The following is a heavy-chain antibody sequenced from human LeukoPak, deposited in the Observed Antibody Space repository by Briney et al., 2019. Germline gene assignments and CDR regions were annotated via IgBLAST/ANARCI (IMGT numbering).Heavy chain of an antibody. CDR3: ARDPSYRGVRYYFDY. J-gene: IGHJ4*02. D-gene: IGHD3-10*01. Sequence: ASVKVSCKASGYTFTLYYIHWVRQAPGQGLEWMGMINPSGGSTSFAQKFQGRVTMTRDTSTRTVYMELSSLRSEDTAVYYCARDPSYRGVRYYFDYWGQGTLVTVSS. V-gene: IGHV1-46*01. CDR2: INPSGGST. CDR1: GYTFTLYY.